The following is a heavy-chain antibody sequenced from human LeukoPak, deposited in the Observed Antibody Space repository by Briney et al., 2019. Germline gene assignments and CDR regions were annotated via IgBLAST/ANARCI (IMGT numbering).Heavy chain of an antibody. CDR3: ARDPPGVRYGRPIFDF. D-gene: IGHD2-8*01. CDR2: INPNSGGT. CDR1: GYTFTSYD. V-gene: IGHV1-2*02. J-gene: IGHJ4*02. Sequence: VASVKVSCKASGYTFTSYDINWVRQAPGQGLEWMGWINPNSGGTNYAQKFQGRVTMTRDKSISTAYMELYSLRSDDTAVYYCARDPPGVRYGRPIFDFWGQGTLVTVSS.